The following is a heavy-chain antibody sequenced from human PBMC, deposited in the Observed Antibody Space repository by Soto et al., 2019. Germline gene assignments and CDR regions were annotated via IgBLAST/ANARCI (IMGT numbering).Heavy chain of an antibody. CDR1: GFTFSNAW. V-gene: IGHV3-15*07. Sequence: EVQLVESGGGLVKPGGSLRLSCAASGFTFSNAWMNWVRQAPGKGLEWVGRIKSKTDGGTTDYAAPVKGRFTISREDSKHTLYLQMTSFKTEATAVFSCTTLGRRIGGDYYYGMDVWGQGTRVTVSS. CDR2: IKSKTDGGTT. D-gene: IGHD3-10*01. J-gene: IGHJ6*02. CDR3: TTLGRRIGGDYYYGMDV.